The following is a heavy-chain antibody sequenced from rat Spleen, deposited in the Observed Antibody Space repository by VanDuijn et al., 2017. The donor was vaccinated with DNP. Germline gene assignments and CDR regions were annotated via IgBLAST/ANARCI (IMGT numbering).Heavy chain of an antibody. CDR1: GFPFSDYY. J-gene: IGHJ2*01. D-gene: IGHD1-6*01. CDR3: ATQDYGFHYFDY. V-gene: IGHV5-7*01. Sequence: EVQLVESGGGLMQPGKSLKLSCAASGFPFSDYYMAWVRQAPEKGLEWVATISTTGSRTYYPDSVKGRFTISRDDAESTLYLQMDSLRSEDTATYYCATQDYGFHYFDYWGHGIMFTISS. CDR2: ISTTGSRT.